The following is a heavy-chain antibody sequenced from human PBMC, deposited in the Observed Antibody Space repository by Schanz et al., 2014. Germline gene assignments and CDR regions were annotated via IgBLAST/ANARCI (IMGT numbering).Heavy chain of an antibody. V-gene: IGHV3-30*04. J-gene: IGHJ3*02. Sequence: QVQLVESGGGVVQPGRSLRLSCAASGFTFSSYALHWVRQAPDKGLEWVAFVPFDGSQKFYADSVKGRFTISRDNAKNTLYLQMNTLRAEDTAVYYCARKMKLGVYGGKGHDSLDIWGQGTMVTVSS. CDR2: VPFDGSQK. D-gene: IGHD4-17*01. CDR3: ARKMKLGVYGGKGHDSLDI. CDR1: GFTFSSYA.